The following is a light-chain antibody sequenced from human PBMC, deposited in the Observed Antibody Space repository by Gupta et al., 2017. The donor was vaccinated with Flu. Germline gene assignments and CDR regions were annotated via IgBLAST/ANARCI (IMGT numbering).Light chain of an antibody. CDR3: MQALQTPRT. CDR1: QSLLHSNGYNY. J-gene: IGKJ4*01. CDR2: MGS. V-gene: IGKV2-28*01. Sequence: VTHGEPASISCRSSQSLLHSNGYNYLDWYLQKPGQSPQLLVHMGSTRASGVPDRFSGGGSGTDFTLKISRVEAEDVGVYYCMQALQTPRTFGGGTRLEIK.